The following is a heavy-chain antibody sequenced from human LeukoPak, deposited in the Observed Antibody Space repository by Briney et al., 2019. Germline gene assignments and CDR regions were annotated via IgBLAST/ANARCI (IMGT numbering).Heavy chain of an antibody. J-gene: IGHJ6*03. CDR2: INWNGGST. CDR3: ARVPVFGVVTADYYYYYMDV. Sequence: PRGSLRLSCVASGFIFDDYGMSWVRQAPGKGLEWVSSINWNGGSTGYADSVKGRFTISRDNAKNSLYLQMNSLRAEDTALYYCARVPVFGVVTADYYYYYMDVWGKGTTVTVSS. CDR1: GFIFDDYG. D-gene: IGHD3-3*01. V-gene: IGHV3-20*04.